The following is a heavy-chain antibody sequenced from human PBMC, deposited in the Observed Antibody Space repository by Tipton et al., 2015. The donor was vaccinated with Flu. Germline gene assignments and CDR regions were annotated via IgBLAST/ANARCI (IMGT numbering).Heavy chain of an antibody. Sequence: QLVQSGGGLVKPGGSLRLSCAASGFSFKNYAMSWVRQAPGKGLEWVSGITGSGGNTYYADSVKGRFTISRDNSHNTLYLQMDSLRVEDTAIYYCAKREYSDTSGYSPLFDCCGQGTLVTVSP. CDR1: GFSFKNYA. CDR3: AKREYSDTSGYSPLFDC. J-gene: IGHJ4*02. D-gene: IGHD3-22*01. CDR2: ITGSGGNT. V-gene: IGHV3-23*04.